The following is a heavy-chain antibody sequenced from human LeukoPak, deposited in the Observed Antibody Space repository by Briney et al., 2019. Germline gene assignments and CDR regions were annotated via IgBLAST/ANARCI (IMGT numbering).Heavy chain of an antibody. CDR1: GGSISSYY. D-gene: IGHD3-10*01. CDR3: ARDAGSDYYYYRDV. J-gene: IGHJ6*03. Sequence: SETLSLTCTVSGGSISSYYWSWIRQPAGKGLEWIGRIYTSGSTNYNPSLKSRVTTSVDTSKNQFSLKLSSVSAADTAVYYCARDAGSDYYYYRDVWGKGTTVTVSS. V-gene: IGHV4-4*07. CDR2: IYTSGST.